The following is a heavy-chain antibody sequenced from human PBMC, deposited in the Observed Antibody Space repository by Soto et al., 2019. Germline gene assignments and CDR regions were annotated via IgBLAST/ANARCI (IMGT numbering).Heavy chain of an antibody. CDR3: AKGYYDILTGLHYYYGMDV. J-gene: IGHJ6*02. CDR2: ISYDGSNK. Sequence: GGSLRLSCAASGFTFSSYGMHWVRQAPGKGLEWVAVISYDGSNKYYADSVKGRFTISIDNSKNTLYLQMNSLRAEDTAVYYCAKGYYDILTGLHYYYGMDVWGQETTLTVSS. D-gene: IGHD3-9*01. V-gene: IGHV3-30*18. CDR1: GFTFSSYG.